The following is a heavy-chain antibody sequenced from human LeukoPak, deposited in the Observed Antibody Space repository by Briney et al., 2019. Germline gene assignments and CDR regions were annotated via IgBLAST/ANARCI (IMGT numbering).Heavy chain of an antibody. Sequence: PSETLSLTCSVSGDSISRSDSYWDWVRQPPGKGLEWIGTIYYSGRTYYSPSLKGRVTMSVDTSKSQFSLNLRSVTAADTATFYCARRRYFDGSGYLEWGQGTLLSVSS. CDR1: GDSISRSDSY. J-gene: IGHJ1*01. CDR2: IYYSGRT. D-gene: IGHD3-22*01. CDR3: ARRRYFDGSGYLE. V-gene: IGHV4-39*01.